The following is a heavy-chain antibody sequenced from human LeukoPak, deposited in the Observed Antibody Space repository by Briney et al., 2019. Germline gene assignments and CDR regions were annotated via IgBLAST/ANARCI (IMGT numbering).Heavy chain of an antibody. Sequence: GGSLRLSCAASGFTFSSYTMNWVRQAPGKGLEWVSSISSSSNYIYYADSVKGRLTISRDNAKNSLYLQMNSLRAEDTAVYYCARDPTPRYCSGGSCYTHYGMDVWGQGTTVTVYS. D-gene: IGHD2-15*01. CDR3: ARDPTPRYCSGGSCYTHYGMDV. V-gene: IGHV3-21*01. J-gene: IGHJ6*02. CDR1: GFTFSSYT. CDR2: ISSSSNYI.